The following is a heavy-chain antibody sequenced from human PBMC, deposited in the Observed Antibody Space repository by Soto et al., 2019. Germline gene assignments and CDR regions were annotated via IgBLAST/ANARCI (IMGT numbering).Heavy chain of an antibody. V-gene: IGHV4-4*02. CDR2: IYHSGST. J-gene: IGHJ5*02. CDR1: GGSISSSNW. CDR3: ARYEDYDSSGYYYNWFDT. D-gene: IGHD3-22*01. Sequence: SETLSLTCAVSGGSISSSNWWSWVRQPPGKGLEWIGEIYHSGSTNYNPSLKSRVAISVDKSKNQFSLKLSSVTAADTAVYYCARYEDYDSSGYYYNWFDTWGQGTLVTVSS.